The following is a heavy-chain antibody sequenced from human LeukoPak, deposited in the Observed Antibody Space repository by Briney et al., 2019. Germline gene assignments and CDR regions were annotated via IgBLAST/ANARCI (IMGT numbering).Heavy chain of an antibody. D-gene: IGHD3-3*01. CDR3: ARDSDYDFWSGHTPLGY. Sequence: ASVKVSCKASGYTFTSYGISWVRQAPGQGLEWMGWISAYNGNTNYAQKFQGRVTMTRDTSISTAYMELSRLRSDDTAVYYCARDSDYDFWSGHTPLGYWGQGTLVTVSS. J-gene: IGHJ4*02. CDR2: ISAYNGNT. V-gene: IGHV1-18*01. CDR1: GYTFTSYG.